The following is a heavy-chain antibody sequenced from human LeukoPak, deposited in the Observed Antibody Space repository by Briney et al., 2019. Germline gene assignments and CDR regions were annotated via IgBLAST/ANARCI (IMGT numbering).Heavy chain of an antibody. Sequence: PSETLSLTCTVSGGSISSYYWSWIRQPPGKGLEWIGYIYYSGSTNYNPSLKSRVTISVDTSKNQFSLKLSSVTAADTAVYYCASLLRITMVRGVINYFDYWGQGTLVTVSS. J-gene: IGHJ4*02. D-gene: IGHD3-10*01. V-gene: IGHV4-59*08. CDR1: GGSISSYY. CDR3: ASLLRITMVRGVINYFDY. CDR2: IYYSGST.